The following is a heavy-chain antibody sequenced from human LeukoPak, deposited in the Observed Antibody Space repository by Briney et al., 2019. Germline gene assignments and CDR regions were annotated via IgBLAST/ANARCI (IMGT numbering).Heavy chain of an antibody. Sequence: TGGSLRLSCAASGFTFSSYGMHWVRQAPGKGLEWVAFIRYDGSNKYYADSVKGRFTISRDNSKNTLYLQMNSLRAEDTAVYYCARAPPYGGNSVVDYWGQGTLVTVSS. D-gene: IGHD4-23*01. CDR3: ARAPPYGGNSVVDY. J-gene: IGHJ4*02. V-gene: IGHV3-30*02. CDR1: GFTFSSYG. CDR2: IRYDGSNK.